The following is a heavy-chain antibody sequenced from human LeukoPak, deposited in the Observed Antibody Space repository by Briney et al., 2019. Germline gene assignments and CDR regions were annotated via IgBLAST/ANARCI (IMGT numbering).Heavy chain of an antibody. CDR1: GFTFSSYS. D-gene: IGHD4-17*01. V-gene: IGHV3-21*03. J-gene: IGHJ4*02. CDR2: ISSSSSYI. Sequence: GGSLRLSCAASGFTFSSYSMNWVRQAPGKGLEWVSSISSSSSYIYYADSVKGRFTISRDNAKNSLYLQMNSLKTEDTAVYYCTTDGDYGDGLGGDYWGQGTLVTVSS. CDR3: TTDGDYGDGLGGDY.